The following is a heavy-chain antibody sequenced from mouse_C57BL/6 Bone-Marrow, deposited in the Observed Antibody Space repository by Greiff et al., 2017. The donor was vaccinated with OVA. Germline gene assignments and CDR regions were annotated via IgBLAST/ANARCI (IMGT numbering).Heavy chain of an antibody. Sequence: QVQLQQSGAELVRPGTSVKVSCKASGYAFTNYLIEWVKQRPGQGLEWIGVINPGSGGTNYNEKFKGKATLTADKSSSTAYMQLSSLTSEDSAIYYCAGRYFDVWGTGTTVTVSS. V-gene: IGHV1-54*01. J-gene: IGHJ1*03. CDR1: GYAFTNYL. D-gene: IGHD4-1*01. CDR3: AGRYFDV. CDR2: INPGSGGT.